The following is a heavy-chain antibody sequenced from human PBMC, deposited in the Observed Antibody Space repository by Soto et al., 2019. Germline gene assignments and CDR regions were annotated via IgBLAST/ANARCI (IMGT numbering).Heavy chain of an antibody. CDR3: AREDVIPGIAAAGTGFDY. Sequence: QVQLVESGGGVVQPGRSLRLSCAASGFTFSSYAMHWVRQAPGKGLEWVAVISYDGSNKYYADSVKGRFTISRDNSKNTLYLQMNSLRAEDTAVYYCAREDVIPGIAAAGTGFDYWGQGTLVTVSS. CDR2: ISYDGSNK. J-gene: IGHJ4*02. D-gene: IGHD6-13*01. CDR1: GFTFSSYA. V-gene: IGHV3-30-3*01.